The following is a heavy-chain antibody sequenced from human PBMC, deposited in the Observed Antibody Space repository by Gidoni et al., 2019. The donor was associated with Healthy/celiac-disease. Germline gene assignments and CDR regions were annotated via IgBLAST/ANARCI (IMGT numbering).Heavy chain of an antibody. V-gene: IGHV3-43*01. D-gene: IGHD6-6*01. CDR2: ISWDGGST. CDR3: AKDMRAARRGYGMDV. CDR1: GFTFDDYT. J-gene: IGHJ6*02. Sequence: EVQLVESGGVVVQPGGSLRLSCAASGFTFDDYTMHWVRQAPGKGLEWVSLISWDGGSTYYADSVKGRFTISRDNSKNSLYLQMNSLRTEDTALYYCAKDMRAARRGYGMDVWGQGTTVTVSS.